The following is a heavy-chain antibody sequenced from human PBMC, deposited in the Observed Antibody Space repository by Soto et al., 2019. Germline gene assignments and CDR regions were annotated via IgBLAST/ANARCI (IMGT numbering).Heavy chain of an antibody. CDR3: ARDPHXFWTSYWFDX. D-gene: IGHD3-3*01. Sequence: SVKVSCKASGGTFSSYAISWVRQAPGQGLEWMGGIIPIFGTANYAQKFQGRVTITADEPTSTAYMELSSLTSEDTAVYYCARDPHXFWTSYWFDXWXQGTLV. CDR1: GGTFSSYA. J-gene: IGHJ5*02. V-gene: IGHV1-69*13. CDR2: IIPIFGTA.